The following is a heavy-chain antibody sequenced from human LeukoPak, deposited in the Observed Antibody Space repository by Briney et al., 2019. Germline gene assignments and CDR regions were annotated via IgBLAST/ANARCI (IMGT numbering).Heavy chain of an antibody. J-gene: IGHJ4*02. D-gene: IGHD6-19*01. Sequence: GSSVKVSCKASGGTFSSYAISWVRQAPGQGLEWMGRIIPIFGTANYAQKFQGRVTITTDESTSTGYMELSSLRAEDTAVYYCARNPSYSSGWYYFDYWGQGTLVTVSS. V-gene: IGHV1-69*05. CDR1: GGTFSSYA. CDR3: ARNPSYSSGWYYFDY. CDR2: IIPIFGTA.